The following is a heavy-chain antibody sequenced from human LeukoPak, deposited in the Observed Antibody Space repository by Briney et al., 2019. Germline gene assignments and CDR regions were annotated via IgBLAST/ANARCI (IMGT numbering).Heavy chain of an antibody. CDR1: GYTFTTYG. Sequence: ASVKVSCKASGYTFTTYGISWVRQAPGQGLEWMGWISGYNGNTNYAQKFQGRVTMTTDTSTSTAYMELRSLRSDDTAVYYCARDLVHHRLLATVYNWFDPWGQGTLVTVSS. CDR2: ISGYNGNT. J-gene: IGHJ5*02. D-gene: IGHD3-3*02. V-gene: IGHV1-18*01. CDR3: ARDLVHHRLLATVYNWFDP.